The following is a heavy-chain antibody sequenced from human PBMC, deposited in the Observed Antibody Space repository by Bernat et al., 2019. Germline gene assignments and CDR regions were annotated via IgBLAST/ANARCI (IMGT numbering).Heavy chain of an antibody. V-gene: IGHV4-39*02. CDR1: GGSISSSSYY. D-gene: IGHD2-15*01. J-gene: IGHJ4*02. Sequence: QLQLQESGPGLVKPSETLSLTCTVSGGSISSSSYYWGWIRQPPGKGLEWIGRNYYSGSTYYNPALKSRVTISVDTSKNQFSVKLSAVTAADTAVYYCARESTGFPDDWGQGTLVTVSS. CDR2: NYYSGST. CDR3: ARESTGFPDD.